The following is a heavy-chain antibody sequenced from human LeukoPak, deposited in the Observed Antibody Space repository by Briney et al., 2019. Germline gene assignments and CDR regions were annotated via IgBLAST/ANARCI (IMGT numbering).Heavy chain of an antibody. CDR2: ISYDGSNK. Sequence: GRSLRLSCAASGFTFSSYGMHWVRQAPGKGLEWVAVISYDGSNKYYADSVKGRFTISRDNSKNSLYLRMNSLRAEDTAVYYCAKVPRGRFLEWLLPQFDYWGQGTLVTVSS. J-gene: IGHJ4*02. CDR1: GFTFSSYG. D-gene: IGHD3-3*01. V-gene: IGHV3-30*18. CDR3: AKVPRGRFLEWLLPQFDY.